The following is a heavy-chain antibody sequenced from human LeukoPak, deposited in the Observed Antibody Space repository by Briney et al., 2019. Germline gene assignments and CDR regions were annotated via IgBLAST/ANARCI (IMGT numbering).Heavy chain of an antibody. CDR1: GFTFSSYS. CDR3: ARGHYGLDV. V-gene: IGHV3-48*04. CDR2: ISSSSSTI. J-gene: IGHJ6*02. Sequence: TGGSLRLSCAASGFTFSSYSMNWVRQAPGKGLEWVSYISSSSSTIYYADSVKGRFTISRDNAKSSLDLQMNSLRAEDMAVYYCARGHYGLDVWGQGTTVTVSS.